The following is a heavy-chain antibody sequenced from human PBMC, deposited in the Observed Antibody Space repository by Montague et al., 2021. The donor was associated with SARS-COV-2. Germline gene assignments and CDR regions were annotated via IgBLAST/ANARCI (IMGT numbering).Heavy chain of an antibody. J-gene: IGHJ6*02. V-gene: IGHV4-34*01. Sequence: SETLSLTCVVYGGSFSDFYWSWILQHPGKGLEWIGEVNFRGRTTYNPSLKSRATVLADKSNNHFSLRLISVTAADTSVYYCAEFPHGSGSYNADYNYGMDIWGQGTTVTVSS. CDR1: GGSFSDFY. CDR3: AEFPHGSGSYNADYNYGMDI. CDR2: VNFRGRT. D-gene: IGHD3-10*01.